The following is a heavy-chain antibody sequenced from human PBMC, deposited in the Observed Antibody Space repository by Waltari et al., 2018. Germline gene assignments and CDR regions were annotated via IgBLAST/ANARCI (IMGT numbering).Heavy chain of an antibody. CDR1: GGSFSGYY. J-gene: IGHJ4*02. CDR2: SNHSGST. Sequence: QVQLQQWGAGLLKPSETLSLTCAVYGGSFSGYYWSWIRQPPGKGLGWIGESNHSGSTNYNPSLMSRVTISVDTSKNQFSLKLSSVTAADTAVYYCARINMVRGKASYWGQGTLVTVSS. CDR3: ARINMVRGKASY. V-gene: IGHV4-34*01. D-gene: IGHD3-10*01.